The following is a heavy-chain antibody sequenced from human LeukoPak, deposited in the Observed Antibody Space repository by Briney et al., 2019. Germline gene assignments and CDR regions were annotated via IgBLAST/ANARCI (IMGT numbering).Heavy chain of an antibody. Sequence: GGSRRLSCAASGFTLRSDSMHGVRQAPGKGLEGVSCISCSSYIYHADPVKGRFTISRDNAKDSLYLQMNGLRAEDSAVYYCARVPHHLGDFWSGYHYFDYWGQGTLVTVCS. V-gene: IGHV3-21*01. D-gene: IGHD3-3*01. CDR3: ARVPHHLGDFWSGYHYFDY. CDR1: GFTLRSDS. CDR2: ISCSSYI. J-gene: IGHJ4*02.